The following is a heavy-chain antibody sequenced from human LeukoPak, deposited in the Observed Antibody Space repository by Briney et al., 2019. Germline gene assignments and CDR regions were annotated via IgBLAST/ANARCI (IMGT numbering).Heavy chain of an antibody. CDR1: GGSFSGYY. J-gene: IGHJ4*02. V-gene: IGHV4-34*01. D-gene: IGHD4-11*01. Sequence: SQTLSLTCAVYGGSFSGYYWSWIRQPPGKGLEWIGVINHSGSNNYNPSFKSRATISVDTSKNQSSLKLSSVTPADPAVYYCARARAGTTVTKGFDYWGQGTLVTVSS. CDR3: ARARAGTTVTKGFDY. CDR2: INHSGSN.